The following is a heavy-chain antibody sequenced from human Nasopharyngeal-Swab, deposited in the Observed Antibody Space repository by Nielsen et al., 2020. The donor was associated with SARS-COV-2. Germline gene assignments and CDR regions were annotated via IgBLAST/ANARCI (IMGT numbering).Heavy chain of an antibody. CDR1: GFTFSDYY. J-gene: IGHJ4*02. D-gene: IGHD3-3*01. CDR3: ARAPAGVAVPLIDY. V-gene: IGHV3-11*01. CDR2: ISLSGPTK. Sequence: GESLKISCSASGFTFSDYYLTWVRQTPGKGLQWVSHISLSGPTKYSADSVKGRFTISRDNARTTLLLQMSSLTADDTAIYYCARAPAGVAVPLIDYWGQGTLVTVSS.